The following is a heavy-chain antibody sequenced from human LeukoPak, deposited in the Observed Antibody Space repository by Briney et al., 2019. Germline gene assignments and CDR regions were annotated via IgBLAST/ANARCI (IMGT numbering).Heavy chain of an antibody. CDR3: ARGLLSRYCSSGRCNSLTGPSDY. D-gene: IGHD2-15*01. J-gene: IGHJ4*02. CDR2: IIQSGST. V-gene: IGHV4-34*01. Sequence: SETLSLTCAVYGGSFSGHYWIWIRQPPGKGLEWIGEIIQSGSTNYSPSLKSRVTISVDTSKNQVSLNLTSVTAADTAVYYCARGLLSRYCSSGRCNSLTGPSDYWGQGTLVTVSS. CDR1: GGSFSGHY.